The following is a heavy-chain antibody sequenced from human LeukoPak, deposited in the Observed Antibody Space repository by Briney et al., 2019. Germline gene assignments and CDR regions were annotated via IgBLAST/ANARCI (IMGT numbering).Heavy chain of an antibody. CDR1: GFTFSSYG. V-gene: IGHV3-33*08. J-gene: IGHJ3*02. CDR2: IWYDGSND. Sequence: GGPLRLSCAASGFTFSSYGMHWVRQAPGKGLEWVAVIWYDGSNDYYANSVKGRFTISRDNSKNTLYLQMNSLRAEDTAVYFCARKNTQDAFDIWGQGTMVTVPS. D-gene: IGHD2-15*01. CDR3: ARKNTQDAFDI.